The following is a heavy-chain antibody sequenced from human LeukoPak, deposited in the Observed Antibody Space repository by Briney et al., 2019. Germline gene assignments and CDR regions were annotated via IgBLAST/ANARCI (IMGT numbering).Heavy chain of an antibody. CDR1: GFTFSSYA. CDR2: ISYDGSNK. CDR3: APEGTSSSAPFDY. V-gene: IGHV3-30-3*01. Sequence: GRSLRLSCAASGFTFSSYAMHWVRQAPGKGLEWVAVISYDGSNKYYADSVKGRFTISRDNSKNTLYLQMNSLRAEDTAVYYCAPEGTSSSAPFDYWGQGTLVTVSS. J-gene: IGHJ4*02. D-gene: IGHD6-6*01.